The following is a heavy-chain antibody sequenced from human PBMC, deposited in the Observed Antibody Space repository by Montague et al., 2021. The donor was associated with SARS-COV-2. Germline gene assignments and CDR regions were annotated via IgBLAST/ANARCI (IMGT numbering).Heavy chain of an antibody. CDR2: IYYSGST. J-gene: IGHJ2*01. V-gene: IGHV4-39*07. Sequence: SETLSLTSTVSGGSIRSSSYYWGWIRQPPGKGLECIGSIYYSGSTYYDPSLKSRVTISVDTSKNHFSLKLSSVTAADTAVYYCARTTWLRGYFDLWGRGTLVTVSS. CDR3: ARTTWLRGYFDL. CDR1: GGSIRSSSYY. D-gene: IGHD5-12*01.